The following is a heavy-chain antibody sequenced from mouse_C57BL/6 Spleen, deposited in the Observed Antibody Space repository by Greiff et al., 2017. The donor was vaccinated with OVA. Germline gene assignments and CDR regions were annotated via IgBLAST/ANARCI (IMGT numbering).Heavy chain of an antibody. J-gene: IGHJ4*01. CDR2: ISSGSSTI. Sequence: EVQLVESGGGLVKPGGSLKLSCAASGFTFSDYGMHWVRQAPEKGLEWVAYISSGSSTIYYAATVKGRFTISRDNAKNTLFLQMTSLRSEDTAMYYCARNYGSSYRAMDYWGQGTSVTVSS. CDR3: ARNYGSSYRAMDY. CDR1: GFTFSDYG. V-gene: IGHV5-17*01. D-gene: IGHD1-1*01.